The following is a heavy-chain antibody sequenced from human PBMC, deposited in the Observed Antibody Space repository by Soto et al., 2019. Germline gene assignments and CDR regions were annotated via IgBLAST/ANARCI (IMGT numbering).Heavy chain of an antibody. CDR2: IYYSGST. D-gene: IGHD1-7*01. CDR3: ARATGITGTTTPFQH. V-gene: IGHV4-59*01. J-gene: IGHJ1*01. CDR1: GGSISSYY. Sequence: SETPSLTCTVSGGSISSYYWTWIRQPPGKGLEWIGYIYYSGSTKYNPSLKSRVTISVDTPKNQFSLKLGSVTAADTAVYYCARATGITGTTTPFQHWGQGTLVTVSS.